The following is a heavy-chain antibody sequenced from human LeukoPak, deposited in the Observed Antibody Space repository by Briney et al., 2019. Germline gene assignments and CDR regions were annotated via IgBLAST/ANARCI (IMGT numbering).Heavy chain of an antibody. D-gene: IGHD3-3*01. Sequence: GASVKVSCKASGYTFTSYGISWVRQAPGQGLEWMGWISAYNGNTNYAQKLQGRVTMTTDTSTSTAYMELRSLRSDDTAVYYCARSATTIFGVVSHDYYYYYYMDVWGKGTTVTVSS. J-gene: IGHJ6*03. V-gene: IGHV1-18*01. CDR2: ISAYNGNT. CDR1: GYTFTSYG. CDR3: ARSATTIFGVVSHDYYYYYYMDV.